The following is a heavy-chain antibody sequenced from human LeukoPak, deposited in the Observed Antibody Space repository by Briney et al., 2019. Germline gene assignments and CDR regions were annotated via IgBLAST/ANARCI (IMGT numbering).Heavy chain of an antibody. CDR1: GDSISSYY. Sequence: SDTLSLTCTFSGDSISSYYWRWIRHPPGKGLEWMGYIYYSGSTNYNPSLKSRVTISVDTSKNQVSLKLNSVTAADTAVYYCASRSSSWSFDYWGQGTLVTVSS. D-gene: IGHD6-13*01. J-gene: IGHJ4*02. V-gene: IGHV4-59*07. CDR2: IYYSGST. CDR3: ASRSSSWSFDY.